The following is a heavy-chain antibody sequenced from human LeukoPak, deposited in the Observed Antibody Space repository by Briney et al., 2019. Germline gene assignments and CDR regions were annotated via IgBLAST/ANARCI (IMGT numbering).Heavy chain of an antibody. CDR1: GYTFTSYD. CDR2: MNPNSGNT. V-gene: IGHV1-8*01. Sequence: ASVKVSCKASGYTFTSYDINGVRQATGQGLEWMGWMNPNSGNTGYAQKFQGRVTMTRNTSISTAYMELSSLRSEDTAVYYCARGRWMGYYDSSGYYYPSWGQGTLVTVSS. D-gene: IGHD3-22*01. J-gene: IGHJ5*02. CDR3: ARGRWMGYYDSSGYYYPS.